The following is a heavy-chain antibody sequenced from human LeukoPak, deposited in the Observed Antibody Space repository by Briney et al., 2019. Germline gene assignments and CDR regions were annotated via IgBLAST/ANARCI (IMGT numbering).Heavy chain of an antibody. CDR2: INPNSGDT. CDR3: ARGFFEGSYTRKIDY. Sequence: ASVKVSCKASGYTFTGYYMHWVRQAPGQGLEWMGWINPNSGDTNYAQKVQGRVTMTRDTSISTAYMELSRLRSEDTAVYYCARGFFEGSYTRKIDYWGQGTLVTVSS. D-gene: IGHD1-26*01. CDR1: GYTFTGYY. J-gene: IGHJ4*02. V-gene: IGHV1-2*02.